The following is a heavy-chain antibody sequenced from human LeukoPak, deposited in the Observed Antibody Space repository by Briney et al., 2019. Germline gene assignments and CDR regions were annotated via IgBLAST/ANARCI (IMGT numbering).Heavy chain of an antibody. CDR3: ARAVEYSSSSALDY. V-gene: IGHV1-18*01. CDR1: GYTFTSYG. J-gene: IGHJ4*02. Sequence: ASVKVSCKASGYTFTSYGISWVRQAPGQGLEWMGWISAYNGNTNYAQKLQGRVTMTTDTSTSTAYMELRSLGSDDTAVYYCARAVEYSSSSALDYWGQGTLVTVSS. CDR2: ISAYNGNT. D-gene: IGHD6-6*01.